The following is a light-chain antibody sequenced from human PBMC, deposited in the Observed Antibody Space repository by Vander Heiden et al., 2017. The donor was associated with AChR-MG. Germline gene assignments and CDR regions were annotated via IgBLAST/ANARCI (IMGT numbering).Light chain of an antibody. CDR3: SSYAGSNNFRV. J-gene: IGLJ2*01. Sequence: QSALTQPPSASGSPGQSVTISCTGTSSDVGGYNYVSWYQQPPGKAPKLMIYEVSQRPSGVPDRFSGSKSGNTASLTVSGLQAEDEADYYCSSYAGSNNFRVFGGGTKLTVL. V-gene: IGLV2-8*01. CDR1: SSDVGGYNY. CDR2: EVS.